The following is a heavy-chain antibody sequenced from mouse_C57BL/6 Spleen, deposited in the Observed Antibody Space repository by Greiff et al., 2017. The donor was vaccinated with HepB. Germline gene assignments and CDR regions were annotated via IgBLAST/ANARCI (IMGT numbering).Heavy chain of an antibody. CDR3: ARDRGTTFGFAY. CDR2: ISYDGSN. D-gene: IGHD5-5*01. Sequence: EVQLQQSGPGLVKPSQSLSLTCSVTGYSITSGYYWNWIRQFPGNKLEWMGYISYDGSNNYNPSLKNRISITRDTSKNQFFLKLNSVTTEDTATYYCARDRGTTFGFAYWGQGTLVTVSA. V-gene: IGHV3-6*01. CDR1: GYSITSGYY. J-gene: IGHJ3*01.